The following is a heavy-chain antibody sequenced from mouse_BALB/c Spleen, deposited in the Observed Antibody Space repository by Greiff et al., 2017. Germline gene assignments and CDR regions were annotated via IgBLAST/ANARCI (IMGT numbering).Heavy chain of an antibody. CDR3: ARYDYAYAMDY. CDR1: GYDFSSYW. CDR2: IYPGDGDT. J-gene: IGHJ4*01. Sequence: VKLEESGAELVRPGSSVKFSCKASGYDFSSYWMHWVKQRPGQGLEWIGQIYPGDGDTNYKTKFKGKATLTADKSSSTAYMQLSSLTSEDAAVYFCARYDYAYAMDYWGQGTSVTVSS. V-gene: IGHV1-80*01. D-gene: IGHD2-4*01.